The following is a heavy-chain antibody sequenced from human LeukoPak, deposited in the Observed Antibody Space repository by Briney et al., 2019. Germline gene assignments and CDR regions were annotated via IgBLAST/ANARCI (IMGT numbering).Heavy chain of an antibody. J-gene: IGHJ4*02. CDR2: INPKSGVT. CDR1: GYTFTGYY. V-gene: IGHV1-2*02. Sequence: ASVKVSCKASGYTFTGYYMHWVRQGPGQGLEWMGWINPKSGVTNYAQEFQGRVSMTRDTSISTAYMELTRLRSDDTAVYYCARGSVVVVAATHYFDYWGQEALVTVSS. D-gene: IGHD2-15*01. CDR3: ARGSVVVVAATHYFDY.